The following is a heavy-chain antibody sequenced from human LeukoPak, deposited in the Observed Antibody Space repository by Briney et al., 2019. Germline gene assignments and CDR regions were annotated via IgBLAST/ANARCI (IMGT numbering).Heavy chain of an antibody. CDR3: ARASTIFGVVPYYYYGMDV. D-gene: IGHD3-3*01. J-gene: IGHJ6*02. CDR2: IIPIFGTA. Sequence: ASVKVSCKAYGGTFSSYAISWVRQAPGQGLEWMGGIIPIFGTANYAQKFQGRVTITADESTSTAYMELSSLRSEDTAVYYCARASTIFGVVPYYYYGMDVWGQGTTVTVSS. V-gene: IGHV1-69*13. CDR1: GGTFSSYA.